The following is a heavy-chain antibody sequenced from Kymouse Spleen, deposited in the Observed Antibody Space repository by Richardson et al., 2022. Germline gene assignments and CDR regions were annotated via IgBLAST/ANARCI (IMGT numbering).Heavy chain of an antibody. CDR1: GFTFSSYG. Sequence: QVQLVESGGGVVQPGRSLRLSCAASGFTFSSYGMHWVRQAPGKGLEWVAVIWYDGSNKYYADSVKGRFTISRDNSKNTLYLQMNSLRAEDTAVYYCARDETTVTYGDAFDIWGQGTMVTVSS. J-gene: IGHJ3*02. CDR2: IWYDGSNK. D-gene: IGHD4-17*01. CDR3: ARDETTVTYGDAFDI. V-gene: IGHV3-33*01.